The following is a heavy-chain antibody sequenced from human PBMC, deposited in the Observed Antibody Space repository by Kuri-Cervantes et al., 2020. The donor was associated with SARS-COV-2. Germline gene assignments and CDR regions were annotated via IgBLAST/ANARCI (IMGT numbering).Heavy chain of an antibody. Sequence: GESLKISCAASGFTFSSYWMHWVRQAPGKGLVWVSRINSDGSSTSYADSVKGRFTISRDNAKNTLYLQMNSLRAEDTAVYYCARGYYDSSGYYPLFDYWGQGTLVTVSS. D-gene: IGHD3-22*01. CDR1: GFTFSSYW. V-gene: IGHV3-74*01. J-gene: IGHJ4*02. CDR2: INSDGSST. CDR3: ARGYYDSSGYYPLFDY.